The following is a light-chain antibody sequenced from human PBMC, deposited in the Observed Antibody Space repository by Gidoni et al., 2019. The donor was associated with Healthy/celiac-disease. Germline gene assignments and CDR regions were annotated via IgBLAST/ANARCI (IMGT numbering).Light chain of an antibody. CDR1: SSDVGGYNY. Sequence: PAPLSWSPGTAITNSFTGTSSDVGGYNYVSWYQQHPGKAPKLMIYEVSNRPSGVSNRFSGSKSGNTASLTISGLQAEDEADYYCSSYTSSSTLEVFGTGTKVTVL. J-gene: IGLJ1*01. CDR3: SSYTSSSTLEV. V-gene: IGLV2-14*01. CDR2: EVS.